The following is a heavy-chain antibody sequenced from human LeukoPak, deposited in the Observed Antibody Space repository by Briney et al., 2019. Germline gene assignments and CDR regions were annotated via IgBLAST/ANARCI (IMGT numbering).Heavy chain of an antibody. J-gene: IGHJ4*02. CDR2: ISSNGGST. CDR1: GFTFSSYA. V-gene: IGHV3-64D*06. Sequence: GGSLRLSCSASGFTFSSYAMHWVRQDPGKGLEYVSAISSNGGSTYYADSVKGRFTISRDNSKNTLYLQMSSLRAEDTAVYYCVKGAVVVVAAAFEYWGQGTLVTVSS. D-gene: IGHD2-15*01. CDR3: VKGAVVVVAAAFEY.